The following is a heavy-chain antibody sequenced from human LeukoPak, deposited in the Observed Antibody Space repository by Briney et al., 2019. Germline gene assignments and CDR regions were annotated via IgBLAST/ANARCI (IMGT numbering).Heavy chain of an antibody. CDR1: GFTVGSNY. J-gene: IGHJ4*02. D-gene: IGHD6-6*01. CDR2: IASGGST. CDR3: ARGNGHSSSSRYIDY. V-gene: IGHV3-66*01. Sequence: PGGSLRLSCAASGFTVGSNYMNWVRQAPGKGLEWVSVIASGGSTYYADPVKGRFTISRDTSKNTLYLQMNSLRAEDTAVYYCARGNGHSSSSRYIDYWGQGTLVTVSS.